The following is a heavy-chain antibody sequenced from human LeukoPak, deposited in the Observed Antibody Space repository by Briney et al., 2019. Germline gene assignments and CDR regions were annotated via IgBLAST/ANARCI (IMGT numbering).Heavy chain of an antibody. CDR3: ANHHGSYLFDY. V-gene: IGHV3-23*01. J-gene: IGHJ4*02. D-gene: IGHD1-26*01. CDR1: GFTFSSNG. CDR2: ISATGGTI. Sequence: GGSLRLSCAASGFTFSSNGMNWVRQAPGKGLEWVSYISATGGTIYYADSVKGRFTISRDNSMNTLYLQMNSLRAEDTAVYYCANHHGSYLFDYWGQGTLVTVSS.